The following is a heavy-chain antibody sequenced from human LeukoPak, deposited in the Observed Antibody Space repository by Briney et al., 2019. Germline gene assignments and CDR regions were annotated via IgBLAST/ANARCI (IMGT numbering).Heavy chain of an antibody. CDR3: ARGLLKWTHDH. Sequence: GASVKVSCKASGYAFTSNYIHWVRQAPGQGLEWMGIISPSGGSTSYAQKLQGRVTMTRDMSTSTAYMESSSLRSEDTAVYYCARGLLKWTHDHWGQGTLVAVSS. CDR2: ISPSGGST. J-gene: IGHJ4*02. D-gene: IGHD3-3*01. CDR1: GYAFTSNY. V-gene: IGHV1-46*01.